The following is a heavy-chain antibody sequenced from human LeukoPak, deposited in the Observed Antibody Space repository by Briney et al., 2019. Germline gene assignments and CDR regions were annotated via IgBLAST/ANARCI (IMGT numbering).Heavy chain of an antibody. V-gene: IGHV4-39*07. CDR2: GDYSGGT. Sequence: PSETLSLTCTVSGDSFSSVTDYWAWIRQPPGKGLEWIASGDYSGGTYYNPSLKSRVTISVDTSKNQFSLKLSSVTAADTAVYYCARDPSHDYGGNSEGAFDIWGQGTMVTVSS. CDR3: ARDPSHDYGGNSEGAFDI. CDR1: GDSFSSVTDY. J-gene: IGHJ3*02. D-gene: IGHD4-23*01.